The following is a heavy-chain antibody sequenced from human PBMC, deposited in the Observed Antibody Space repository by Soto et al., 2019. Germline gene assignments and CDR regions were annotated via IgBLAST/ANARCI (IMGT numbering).Heavy chain of an antibody. V-gene: IGHV4-39*01. D-gene: IGHD3-3*01. CDR1: GGSISSSSYY. CDR2: IYYSGST. CDR3: ARHYRSHITIFGVIILNWFDP. Sequence: SETLSLTCTVSGGSISSSSYYWGWIRQPPGKGLEWIGSIYYSGSTYYNPSLKSRVTISVDTSKNQFSLKLSPVTAADTAVYYCARHYRSHITIFGVIILNWFDPWGQGTLVTVSS. J-gene: IGHJ5*02.